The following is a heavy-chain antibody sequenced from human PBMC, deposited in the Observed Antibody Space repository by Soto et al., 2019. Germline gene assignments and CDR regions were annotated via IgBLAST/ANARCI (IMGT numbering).Heavy chain of an antibody. J-gene: IGHJ6*03. CDR2: VNPGSGYK. CDR3: ARADPRHYYMDV. CDR1: GYVFPSYD. V-gene: IGHV1-8*01. Sequence: QVQLVQSGAEVKKPGASVKVSCKASGYVFPSYDITWVRQATGHGLEWMGWVNPGSGYKGYAQKFQGRVTMTRNMYISTAYMELSSLRSEDTAVYYCARADPRHYYMDVWGKGTTVTVSS.